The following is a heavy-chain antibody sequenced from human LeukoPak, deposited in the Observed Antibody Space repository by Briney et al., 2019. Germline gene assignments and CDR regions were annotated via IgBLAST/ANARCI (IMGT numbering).Heavy chain of an antibody. Sequence: ASVKVSCKASGYTFTSYYMHWVRQAPGQGLEWMGIINPSGGSTSYAQKFQGRVTMTRDTSTSTVYMELSSLRSEDTAVYYCARSYWHIGQQLVPVDYWGQGTLVTVSS. V-gene: IGHV1-46*01. J-gene: IGHJ4*02. CDR2: INPSGGST. CDR3: ARSYWHIGQQLVPVDY. D-gene: IGHD6-13*01. CDR1: GYTFTSYY.